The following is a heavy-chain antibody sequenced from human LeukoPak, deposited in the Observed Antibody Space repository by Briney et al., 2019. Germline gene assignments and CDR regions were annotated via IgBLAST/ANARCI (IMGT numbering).Heavy chain of an antibody. Sequence: SETLSLTCTVSGGSISSSSYYWGWIRQPPGKGLEWIGSIYYSGSTDYNPSLKSRVTLSVDTSKNQFSLKLSSVTAADTAVYYCARDRAGAIVVVVAARRGWFDPWGQGTLVTVSS. D-gene: IGHD2-15*01. CDR2: IYYSGST. J-gene: IGHJ5*02. V-gene: IGHV4-39*07. CDR3: ARDRAGAIVVVVAARRGWFDP. CDR1: GGSISSSSYY.